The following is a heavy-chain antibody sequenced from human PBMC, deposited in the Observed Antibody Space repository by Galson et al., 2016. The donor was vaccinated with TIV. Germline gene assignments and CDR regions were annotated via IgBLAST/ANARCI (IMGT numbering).Heavy chain of an antibody. D-gene: IGHD2-8*02. CDR2: IKGDGSET. J-gene: IGHJ4*02. CDR3: AKDGYWSFAS. Sequence: SLRLSCAASGFSFSAYWMNWVRQAPGEGLELVAKIKGDGSETDYVDSVKGRFIVSRDNAKNSVFLQMNSLRAEDTAVYYCAKDGYWSFASWGQGTLVTVSS. V-gene: IGHV3-7*03. CDR1: GFSFSAYW.